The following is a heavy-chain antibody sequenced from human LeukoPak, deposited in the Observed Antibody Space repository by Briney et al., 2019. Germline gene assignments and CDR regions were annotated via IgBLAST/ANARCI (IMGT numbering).Heavy chain of an antibody. Sequence: ASVKVSCKASGGTLSSYAISWVRQAPGQGLEWMGGIIPIFGTANYAQKFQGRVTITADESTSTAYMELSSLRSEDTAVYYCARLQDYYGSGSYNWFDPWGQGTLVTVSS. D-gene: IGHD3-10*01. CDR1: GGTLSSYA. J-gene: IGHJ5*02. CDR3: ARLQDYYGSGSYNWFDP. V-gene: IGHV1-69*13. CDR2: IIPIFGTA.